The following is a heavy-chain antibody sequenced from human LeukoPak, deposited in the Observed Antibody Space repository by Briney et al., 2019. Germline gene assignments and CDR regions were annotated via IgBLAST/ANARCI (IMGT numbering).Heavy chain of an antibody. J-gene: IGHJ4*02. CDR3: ARGRYSFDY. CDR2: MSYDGSNK. V-gene: IGHV3-30-3*01. CDR1: GFTFSSYA. Sequence: SGRSLRLSCAASGFTFSSYAMHWVRQAPGKGLEWVAVMSYDGSNKYYADSVKGRFTISRDNSKNTLYLQMNSLRAEDTAVYYCARGRYSFDYWGQGTLVTVSS.